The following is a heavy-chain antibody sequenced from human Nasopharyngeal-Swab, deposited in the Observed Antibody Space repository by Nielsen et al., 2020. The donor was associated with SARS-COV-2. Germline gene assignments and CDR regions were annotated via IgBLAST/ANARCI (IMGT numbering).Heavy chain of an antibody. V-gene: IGHV1-69*06. CDR1: VGTFLSYA. CDR3: ARVGAYDSSGYYTDY. Sequence: SVKVSCKASVGTFLSYAISWVRQAPGQGLEWMGGIIPMFGTANHAQKFQGRVTITADKSTSTAYMELSSLRSEDTAVYYCARVGAYDSSGYYTDYWGQGTLVTVSS. D-gene: IGHD3-22*01. J-gene: IGHJ4*02. CDR2: IIPMFGTA.